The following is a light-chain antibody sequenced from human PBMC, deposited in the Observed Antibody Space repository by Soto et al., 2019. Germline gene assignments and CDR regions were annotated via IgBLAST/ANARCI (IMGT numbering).Light chain of an antibody. CDR2: DDK. CDR1: SSNFGGNS. Sequence: CGRKNPASVSTAHGQNGTISCSGSSSNFGGNSMSWYKQLQGTAKNFLNYDDKNRPAGIPAGFSGSKSGTSATLGITGFYSGDEADYYGGSGGSSHIGYIVGTGTELT. J-gene: IGLJ1*01. CDR3: GSGGSSHIGYI. V-gene: IGLV1-51*01.